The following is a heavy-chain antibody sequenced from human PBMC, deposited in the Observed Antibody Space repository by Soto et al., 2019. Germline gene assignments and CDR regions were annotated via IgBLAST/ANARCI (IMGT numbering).Heavy chain of an antibody. V-gene: IGHV2-5*01. CDR1: GFSLSTSGVG. CDR2: ISWNDDK. CDR3: APRARPTYYSASRGYYLYY. D-gene: IGHD3-22*01. J-gene: IGHJ4*02. Sequence: KESGPTLVKPTQTLTLTCTFSGFSLSTSGVGGGWIRQPPGKALEWLELISWNDDKRYSPSVKSRLTITKDTSKNQVVLTMTIMDPVDTATYYRAPRARPTYYSASRGYYLYYWGQGTLV.